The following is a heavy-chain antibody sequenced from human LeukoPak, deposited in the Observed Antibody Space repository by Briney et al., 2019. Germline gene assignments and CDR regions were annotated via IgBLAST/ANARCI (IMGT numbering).Heavy chain of an antibody. D-gene: IGHD1-7*01. V-gene: IGHV3-48*04. J-gene: IGHJ6*03. CDR2: ISSSSSTI. CDR1: GFTFSSYS. Sequence: GGSLRLSCAASGFTFSSYSMNWVRQAPGKGLEWVSYISSSSSTIYYADSVKGRFTISRDNAKNSLYLQMNSLRAEDTAVYYCARDARLELLYYSYYYYYYMDVWGKGTTVTVSS. CDR3: ARDARLELLYYSYYYYYYMDV.